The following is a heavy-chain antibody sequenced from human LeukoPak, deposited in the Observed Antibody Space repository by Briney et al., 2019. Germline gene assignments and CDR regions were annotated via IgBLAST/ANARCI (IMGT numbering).Heavy chain of an antibody. V-gene: IGHV3-53*01. CDR3: ARSRGRGYPPAD. Sequence: PGGSLRLSCAASGLTVRSSYMSWVRQAPGEGLEWVSIIYNGGSTYYADAIKGRFSISRDNSKNTLYLQVNSLRDEDTAMYYCARSRGRGYPPADWGQGTLVTVSS. D-gene: IGHD3-16*01. CDR1: GLTVRSSY. CDR2: IYNGGST. J-gene: IGHJ4*02.